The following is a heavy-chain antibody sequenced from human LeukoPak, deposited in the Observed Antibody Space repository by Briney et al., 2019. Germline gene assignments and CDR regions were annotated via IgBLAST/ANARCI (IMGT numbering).Heavy chain of an antibody. V-gene: IGHV1-2*02. J-gene: IGHJ4*02. CDR3: ARGTTVTTPFDY. CDR2: IHPRSGET. CDR1: GYSFTAFY. Sequence: ASVKVSCKASGYSFTAFYIHWVRQAPGQGLEWMGWIHPRSGETNYAYKFRGRVTMTRDTSISTAYMDLGSLGSDDTAVYYCARGTTVTTPFDYWGQGTLVTVSS. D-gene: IGHD4-17*01.